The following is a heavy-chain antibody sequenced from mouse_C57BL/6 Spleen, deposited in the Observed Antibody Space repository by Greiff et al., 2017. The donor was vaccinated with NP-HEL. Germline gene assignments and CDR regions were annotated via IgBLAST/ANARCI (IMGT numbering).Heavy chain of an antibody. J-gene: IGHJ3*01. CDR3: ARRGTSQGFAY. CDR2: ISSGGSYT. CDR1: GFTFSSYG. D-gene: IGHD3-2*02. Sequence: EVKLMESGGDLVKPGGSLKLSCAASGFTFSSYGMSWVRQTPDKRLEWVATISSGGSYTYSPDSVKGRFTISRDNAKNTLYLQMSSLKSEDTAMYYCARRGTSQGFAYWGQGTLVTVSA. V-gene: IGHV5-6*02.